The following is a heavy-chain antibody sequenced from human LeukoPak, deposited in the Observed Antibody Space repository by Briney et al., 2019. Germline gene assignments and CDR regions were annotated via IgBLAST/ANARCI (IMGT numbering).Heavy chain of an antibody. CDR2: IYHSGST. V-gene: IGHV4-30-2*01. J-gene: IGHJ5*02. CDR1: GGSISSGGYS. D-gene: IGHD2-2*01. Sequence: SGTLSLTCAVSGGSISSGGYSWSWIRQPPGKGLEWIGYIYHSGSTYYNPSLKSRVTISVDRSKNQFSLKLSSVTAADTAVYYCAREGYCSSTSCPGNWFDPWGQGTLVTVSS. CDR3: AREGYCSSTSCPGNWFDP.